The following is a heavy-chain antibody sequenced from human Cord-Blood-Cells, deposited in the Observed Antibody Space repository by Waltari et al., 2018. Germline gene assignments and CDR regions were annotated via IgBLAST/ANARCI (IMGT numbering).Heavy chain of an antibody. V-gene: IGHV4-59*01. Sequence: QVQLQESGPGLVKPSETLSLTCTVPGGSISSYYWSWIRQPPGKGLGWIGDIYYHGGTNYNPSLKRRVTISVDTSKNQCSRKLSSVTAADTAVYYCARAGTTYFDYWGQGTLVTVSS. CDR2: IYYHGGT. D-gene: IGHD1-1*01. CDR3: ARAGTTYFDY. CDR1: GGSISSYY. J-gene: IGHJ4*02.